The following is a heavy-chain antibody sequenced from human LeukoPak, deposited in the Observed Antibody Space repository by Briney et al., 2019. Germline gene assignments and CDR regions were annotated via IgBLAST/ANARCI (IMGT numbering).Heavy chain of an antibody. D-gene: IGHD3-10*01. J-gene: IGHJ4*02. CDR2: ISSSSSYI. CDR3: ALLDGSGSYPFDY. V-gene: IGHV3-21*01. Sequence: GGSLRLSCAASGFTFSSYSMNWVRQAPGKGLEWASSISSSSSYIYYADSVKGRFTISRDNAKNSLYLQMNSLRAEDTAVYYCALLDGSGSYPFDYWGQGTLVTVSS. CDR1: GFTFSSYS.